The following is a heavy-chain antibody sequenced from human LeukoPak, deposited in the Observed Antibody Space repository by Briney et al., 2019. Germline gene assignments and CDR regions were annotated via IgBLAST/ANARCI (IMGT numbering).Heavy chain of an antibody. D-gene: IGHD1-26*01. CDR3: AKDRGVGANPFDY. V-gene: IGHV3-23*01. Sequence: GGSLRLSCAASGFTFSYHWMTWVRQAPGKGLEWVSAISGSGGSTYYADSVKGRFTISRDNSKNTLYLQMNSLRAEDTAVYYCAKDRGVGANPFDYWGQGTLVTVSS. CDR2: ISGSGGST. J-gene: IGHJ4*02. CDR1: GFTFSYHW.